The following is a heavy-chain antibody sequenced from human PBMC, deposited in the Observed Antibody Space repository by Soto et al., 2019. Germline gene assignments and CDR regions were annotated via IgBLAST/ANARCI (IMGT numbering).Heavy chain of an antibody. CDR2: MNPNSGNT. CDR3: ARYNTYYDYIWGSYRENDAFDI. CDR1: GYTFTSYD. V-gene: IGHV1-8*01. D-gene: IGHD3-16*02. J-gene: IGHJ3*02. Sequence: QVQLVQSGAEVEKPGASVKVSCKASGYTFTSYDINWVRQATGQGLEWMGWMNPNSGNTGYAQKFQGRVTMTRNTSISTAYMELSSLRSEDTAVYYCARYNTYYDYIWGSYRENDAFDIWGQGTMVTVSS.